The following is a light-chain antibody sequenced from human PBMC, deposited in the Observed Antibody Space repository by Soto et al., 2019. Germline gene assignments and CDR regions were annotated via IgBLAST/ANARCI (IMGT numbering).Light chain of an antibody. Sequence: QSVLTQPPSASGSPGQSVTISCTGTSSDVGGYNYVSWYQQHPGKAPKLMIYDVSQRPSGVPDRFSGSKSGNTASLTVSGLQAEDEAAYYCSSYAGTYIVFGTGTKLTVL. CDR1: SSDVGGYNY. CDR3: SSYAGTYIV. V-gene: IGLV2-8*01. J-gene: IGLJ1*01. CDR2: DVS.